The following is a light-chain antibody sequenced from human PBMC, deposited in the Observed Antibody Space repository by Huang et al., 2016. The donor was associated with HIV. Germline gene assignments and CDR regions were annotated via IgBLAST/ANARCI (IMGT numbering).Light chain of an antibody. CDR3: MEALQTPYT. CDR1: QRLLLSNGYKY. J-gene: IGKJ2*01. Sequence: VMTQSPLSLPVTPGEPASLSCRSSQRLLLSNGYKYLDWYLQTPGQAPQLLIYLGSNRASGVPDMFSGSGSGTDFTLKISRVEAEDVGVYYCMEALQTPYTFGQGTRLEIK. V-gene: IGKV2-28*01. CDR2: LGS.